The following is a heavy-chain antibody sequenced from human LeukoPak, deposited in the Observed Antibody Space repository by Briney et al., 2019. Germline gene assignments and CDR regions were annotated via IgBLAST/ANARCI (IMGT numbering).Heavy chain of an antibody. D-gene: IGHD7-27*01. J-gene: IGHJ6*03. Sequence: PSETLSLTCAVYGGSFSGYYWSWIRQPPGKGLEWIGEINHSGSTNYNPSLKSRVTISVDTSKNQFSLKLSSVTAADTAVYYCARQSPWDYYMDVWGKGTTVTVSS. CDR1: GGSFSGYY. CDR3: ARQSPWDYYMDV. V-gene: IGHV4-34*01. CDR2: INHSGST.